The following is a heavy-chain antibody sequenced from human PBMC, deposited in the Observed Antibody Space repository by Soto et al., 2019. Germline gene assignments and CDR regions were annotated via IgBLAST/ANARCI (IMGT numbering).Heavy chain of an antibody. D-gene: IGHD3-22*01. CDR1: GFSLSNPRMG. Sequence: QVSLKESGPVLVKPTKTLTLTCTVSGFSLSNPRMGVSWIRQPPRKALEWLAHIFSNDDKSYSTTLKSRVTISKDTSEGQVVLTMTNMDPVDTATYYCARVYDSSGYEYWGQGTLVTVSS. J-gene: IGHJ4*02. CDR2: IFSNDDK. CDR3: ARVYDSSGYEY. V-gene: IGHV2-26*01.